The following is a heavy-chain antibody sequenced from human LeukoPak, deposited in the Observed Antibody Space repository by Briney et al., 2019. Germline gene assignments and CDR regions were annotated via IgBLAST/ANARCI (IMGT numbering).Heavy chain of an antibody. V-gene: IGHV3-23*01. D-gene: IGHD7-27*01. Sequence: GGSLRLSCAASGFTFSSYAMSWVRQAPGKGLEWVSAISGSGGSTYYADSVKGRFTISRDNARNSLYLQMGSLRAEDTAVYYCATYPHWVAGDAWGQGTTVTVSS. CDR2: ISGSGGST. CDR3: ATYPHWVAGDA. CDR1: GFTFSSYA. J-gene: IGHJ6*02.